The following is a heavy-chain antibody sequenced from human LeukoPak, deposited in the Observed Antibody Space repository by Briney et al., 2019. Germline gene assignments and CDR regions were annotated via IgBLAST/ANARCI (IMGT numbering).Heavy chain of an antibody. CDR3: ARDVSYYDFWSGYSTTHNWFDP. Sequence: PSETLSLTCTVSGGSISSYYLSWIRQPPGKGLEWIGYIYYSGSTNYNPSLKSRVTISVDTSKNQFSLKLSSVTAADTAVYYCARDVSYYDFWSGYSTTHNWFDPWGQGTLVTVSS. V-gene: IGHV4-59*01. J-gene: IGHJ5*02. CDR2: IYYSGST. CDR1: GGSISSYY. D-gene: IGHD3-3*01.